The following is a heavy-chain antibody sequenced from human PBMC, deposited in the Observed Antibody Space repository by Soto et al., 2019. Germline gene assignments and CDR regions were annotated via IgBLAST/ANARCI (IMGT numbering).Heavy chain of an antibody. D-gene: IGHD5-12*01. V-gene: IGHV1-46*01. CDR3: ARTDIVATKAFDI. CDR1: GYTFTSYY. CDR2: INPSGGST. J-gene: IGHJ3*02. Sequence: ASMKGSCKASGYTFTSYYMHWVRQAPGQGLEWMGIINPSGGSTRYAQKFQGRVTMTRDTSTSTVYMELSSLRSEDTAVYYCARTDIVATKAFDIWGQGTMVTVS.